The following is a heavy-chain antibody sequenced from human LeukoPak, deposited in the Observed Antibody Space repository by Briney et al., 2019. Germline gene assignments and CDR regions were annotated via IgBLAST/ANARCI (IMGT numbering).Heavy chain of an antibody. Sequence: SLRLSCAASGFTFDDYAMHWVRQAPGKGLEWVSGISWNSGSIGYADSVKGRFTISRDNAKNSLYLQMNSLRAEDTALYYCAKDISFGDIVSYFDYGGQGTLVTVSS. V-gene: IGHV3-9*01. CDR1: GFTFDDYA. D-gene: IGHD5/OR15-5a*01. J-gene: IGHJ4*02. CDR2: ISWNSGSI. CDR3: AKDISFGDIVSYFDY.